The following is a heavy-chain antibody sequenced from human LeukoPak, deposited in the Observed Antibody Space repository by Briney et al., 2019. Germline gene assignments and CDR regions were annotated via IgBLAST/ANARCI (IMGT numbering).Heavy chain of an antibody. Sequence: GGSLRLSCAASGFTFSSYAMHWVRQAPGKGLEYVSAISSNGGSTYYANSVKGRFTISRDNSKNTLYLQMGSLRAEDMAVYYCARGPTPYRFLGRSNGYYSRAFDYWGQGTLVTVSS. J-gene: IGHJ4*02. CDR1: GFTFSSYA. CDR2: ISSNGGST. D-gene: IGHD3-22*01. V-gene: IGHV3-64*01. CDR3: ARGPTPYRFLGRSNGYYSRAFDY.